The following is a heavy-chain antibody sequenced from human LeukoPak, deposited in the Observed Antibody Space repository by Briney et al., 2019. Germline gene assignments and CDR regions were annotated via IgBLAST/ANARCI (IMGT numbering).Heavy chain of an antibody. CDR1: GYTFTSYY. CDR2: INPSGGST. D-gene: IGHD3-22*01. Sequence: ASVKLSCKASGYTFTSYYMHWVRQAPGQGLEWMGIINPSGGSTSYAQKFQGRVTMTRDASTSTVYMELSSLRSEDTAVYYCARGGQVGYDSSGYRFDYWGQGTLVTVSS. CDR3: ARGGQVGYDSSGYRFDY. J-gene: IGHJ4*02. V-gene: IGHV1-46*01.